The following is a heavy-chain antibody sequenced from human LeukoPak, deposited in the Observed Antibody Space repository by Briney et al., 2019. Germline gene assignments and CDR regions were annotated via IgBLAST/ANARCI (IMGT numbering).Heavy chain of an antibody. Sequence: ASVKVSCKASGGTFSTYVFSWVRQAPGQGLEWIRGIIPIFGTADYTQKFQGRVTITADDSTSTAYMGLSSLRSEGTAVYYCARSYYSRSGNYYYFDDWGQGTLVAVSS. J-gene: IGHJ4*02. D-gene: IGHD3-10*01. CDR2: IIPIFGTA. CDR3: ARSYYSRSGNYYYFDD. V-gene: IGHV1-69*13. CDR1: GGTFSTYV.